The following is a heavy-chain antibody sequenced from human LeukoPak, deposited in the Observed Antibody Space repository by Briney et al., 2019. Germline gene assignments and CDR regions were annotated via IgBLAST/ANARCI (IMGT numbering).Heavy chain of an antibody. CDR3: ARVPDYYDSSGYYWSPHFDY. J-gene: IGHJ4*02. CDR2: IYYRGST. V-gene: IGHV4-39*07. D-gene: IGHD3-22*01. Sequence: SETLSLTCTVSGGSISSSSYYWGWIRQPPGKGLEWIGSIYYRGSTYYNPSLKSRVTISVDTSKNQFSLKLSSVTAADTAVYYCARVPDYYDSSGYYWSPHFDYWGQGTLVTVSS. CDR1: GGSISSSSYY.